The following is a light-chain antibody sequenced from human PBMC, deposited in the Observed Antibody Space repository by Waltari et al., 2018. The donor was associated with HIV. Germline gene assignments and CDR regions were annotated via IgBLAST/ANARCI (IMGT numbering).Light chain of an antibody. Sequence: QSVLTQPPSASGTPGQRVTISCSGSRANIGSNTVNWYQQVPGTAPKLLIYSNNQRPSGVPDRFSGSKSGTSASLAISGLQSEDEVDYFCASWDDRLSGWVFGGGTKLTVL. CDR2: SNN. V-gene: IGLV1-44*01. CDR3: ASWDDRLSGWV. CDR1: RANIGSNT. J-gene: IGLJ3*02.